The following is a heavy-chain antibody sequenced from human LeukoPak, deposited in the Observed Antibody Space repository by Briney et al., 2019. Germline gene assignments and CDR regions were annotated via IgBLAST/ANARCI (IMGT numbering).Heavy chain of an antibody. CDR2: INPDSGGT. Sequence: ASVKVSCKASGYTFTGYYIHWVRQAPGQGLEWMGRINPDSGGTNFAQRFQGRVTMTRDTSISTAYMELSRLRSDDTAVYYCARDLGGSYNWFDPWGQGTLVTVSS. J-gene: IGHJ5*02. V-gene: IGHV1-2*06. CDR3: ARDLGGSYNWFDP. D-gene: IGHD3-16*01. CDR1: GYTFTGYY.